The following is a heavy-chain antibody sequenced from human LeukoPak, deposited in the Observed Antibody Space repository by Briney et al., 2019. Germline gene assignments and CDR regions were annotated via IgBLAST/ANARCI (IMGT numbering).Heavy chain of an antibody. CDR1: GFTFSNAW. J-gene: IGHJ6*03. D-gene: IGHD2-21*02. CDR3: TRAAPGGVTYYYYYYMDV. V-gene: IGHV3-15*01. Sequence: GGSLRLSCAASGFTFSNAWMSWVRQAPGKGLEWVGRIKSKTDGGTTDYAAPVKGRFTISRDDSKNTLYLQMNSLKTEDTAVYYCTRAAPGGVTYYYYYYMDVWGKGTTVTVSS. CDR2: IKSKTDGGTT.